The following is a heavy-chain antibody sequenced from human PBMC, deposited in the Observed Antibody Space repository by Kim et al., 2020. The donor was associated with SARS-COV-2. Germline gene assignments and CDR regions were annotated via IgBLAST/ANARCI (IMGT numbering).Heavy chain of an antibody. CDR1: GYSFTSYC. D-gene: IGHD3-16*01. J-gene: IGHJ4*02. CDR2: IDPSDSYT. V-gene: IGHV5-10-1*01. CDR3: ARQLGYDYASVDY. Sequence: GESLKISCKGSGYSFTSYCISWVRQMPGKGLEWMGRIDPSDSYTNYSPSFQGHVTISADKSISTAYLQWSSLKASDTAMYYCARQLGYDYASVDYWGQGTLVTVSS.